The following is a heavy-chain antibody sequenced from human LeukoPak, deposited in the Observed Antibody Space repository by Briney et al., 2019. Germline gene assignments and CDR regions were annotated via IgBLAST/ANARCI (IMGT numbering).Heavy chain of an antibody. CDR2: IWYDGNNK. CDR1: GFTFSSYG. CDR3: ARDALGYSYGDY. Sequence: GRSLRLSCAASGFTFSSYGMHWVRQAPGKGLEWVAVIWYDGNNKYYADSVKGRFTISRDNSKNTLYLQMNSLRAEDTAVYYCARDALGYSYGDYWGQGTLVTVSS. D-gene: IGHD5-18*01. J-gene: IGHJ4*02. V-gene: IGHV3-33*01.